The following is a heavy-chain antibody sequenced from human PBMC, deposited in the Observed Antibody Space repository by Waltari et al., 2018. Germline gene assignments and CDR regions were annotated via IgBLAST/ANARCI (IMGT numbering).Heavy chain of an antibody. CDR3: ASSLYGDYTQIWGRVFDY. Sequence: VQLLESGGGLVQSGGSLSLSCAASGFTFPRYAMTWLRQAPGKGVEWVSVISGSGGSTDYADSVKGRFTISRDNSKNTLYLQMNNLRVEDTAVYYCASSLYGDYTQIWGRVFDYWGQGTLVTVSS. V-gene: IGHV3-23*01. CDR1: GFTFPRYA. CDR2: ISGSGGST. J-gene: IGHJ4*02. D-gene: IGHD4-17*01.